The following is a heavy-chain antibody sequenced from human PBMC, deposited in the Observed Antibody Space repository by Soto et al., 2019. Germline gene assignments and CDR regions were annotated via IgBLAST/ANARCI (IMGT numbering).Heavy chain of an antibody. CDR1: GFTFSSYA. Sequence: GGSLRLSCAASGFTFSSYAMSWVRQAPGKGLEWVSAISGSGGSTYYADSVKGRFTISRDNSKNTLYLQMNSLRAEDTAVYYCARPNAIRGYCSGGSCSQGFDPWGQGTLVTVSS. D-gene: IGHD2-15*01. CDR2: ISGSGGST. CDR3: ARPNAIRGYCSGGSCSQGFDP. V-gene: IGHV3-23*01. J-gene: IGHJ5*02.